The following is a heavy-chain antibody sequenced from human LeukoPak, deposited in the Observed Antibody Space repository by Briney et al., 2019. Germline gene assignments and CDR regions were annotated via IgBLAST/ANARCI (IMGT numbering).Heavy chain of an antibody. V-gene: IGHV1-18*01. CDR1: GYTFTSYG. CDR2: ISAYNGNT. Sequence: ASVKVSCKASGYTFTSYGISWVRQAPGQGLEWMGWISAYNGNTNYAQKLQGRVTMTTDTSTSTAYMELRSLRSDDTAVYYCARDSLRWFGEFDYFDYWGQGTLVTVSS. D-gene: IGHD3-10*01. CDR3: ARDSLRWFGEFDYFDY. J-gene: IGHJ4*02.